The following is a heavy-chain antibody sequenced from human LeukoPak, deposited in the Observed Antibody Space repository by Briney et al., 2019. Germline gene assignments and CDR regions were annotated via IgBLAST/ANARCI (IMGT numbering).Heavy chain of an antibody. CDR2: VYPSGTT. CDR1: GVSISNYY. J-gene: IGHJ4*02. CDR3: VRETTIFGAVIPYYFDY. Sequence: SETLSLTCTVSGVSISNYYWNWIRQPAGKGLEWIGRVYPSGTTNYNPSLKSRVTMSLDTSNNQLSLRLTSVTAADTALYYCVRETTIFGAVIPYYFDYWGQGTLVTVSS. V-gene: IGHV4-4*07. D-gene: IGHD3-3*01.